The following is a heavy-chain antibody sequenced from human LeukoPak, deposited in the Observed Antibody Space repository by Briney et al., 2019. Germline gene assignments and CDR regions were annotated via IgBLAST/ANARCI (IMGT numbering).Heavy chain of an antibody. Sequence: GGSLRLSCAASGFTFDDYAMHWVRQAPGKGLEWVSGISWNSGSIGYADSVKGRFTISRDNAKNSLYLQMNSLRAEDTAVYYCARDLGQYYDTSDNWFDPWGRGTLVTVSS. CDR2: ISWNSGSI. CDR1: GFTFDDYA. J-gene: IGHJ5*02. CDR3: ARDLGQYYDTSDNWFDP. V-gene: IGHV3-9*01. D-gene: IGHD3-22*01.